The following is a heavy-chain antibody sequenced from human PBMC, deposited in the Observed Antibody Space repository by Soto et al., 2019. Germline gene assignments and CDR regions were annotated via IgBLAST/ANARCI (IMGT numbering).Heavy chain of an antibody. CDR3: ARGLGGGYTYGMDV. J-gene: IGHJ6*02. Sequence: PGGSLRLSCAASGFTFSSYWMSWVRQAPGKGLEWVANIKQDGSEKYYVDSVKGRFTISRDNAKNSLYLQMNSLRAEDTAVYYCARGLGGGYTYGMDVWGQGTTVTVSS. D-gene: IGHD5-12*01. CDR1: GFTFSSYW. V-gene: IGHV3-7*02. CDR2: IKQDGSEK.